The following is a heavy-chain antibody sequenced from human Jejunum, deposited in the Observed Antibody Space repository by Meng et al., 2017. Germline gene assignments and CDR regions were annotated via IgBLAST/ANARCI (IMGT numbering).Heavy chain of an antibody. Sequence: GESLKISCAASGFTFNNYAMTWVRQAPGSGLEWVSTVSVGGYNADYADSVKGRFTISRDNSKDTMYLQMNSLRPEDTAIYYCAKGPGRGLVMTIPPSFWGNGTLVTVSS. CDR2: VSVGGYNA. D-gene: IGHD3/OR15-3a*01. V-gene: IGHV3-23*01. CDR1: GFTFNNYA. CDR3: AKGPGRGLVMTIPPSF. J-gene: IGHJ4*01.